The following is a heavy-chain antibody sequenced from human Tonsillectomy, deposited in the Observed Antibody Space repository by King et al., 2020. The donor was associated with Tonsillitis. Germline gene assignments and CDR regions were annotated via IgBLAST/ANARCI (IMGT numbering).Heavy chain of an antibody. Sequence: VQLVESGGGVVQPGRSLRLSCAASGFTFSSYGIHWVRQAPGKGLEWVAVISYDGSNKYYADSVKGRFTISRDNSKNTLYLQMDSLRDEDTAVYNCASDCYESDVYWKSMDVGGEGATVTVSS. D-gene: IGHD2-2*01. V-gene: IGHV3-33*05. J-gene: IGHJ6*04. CDR1: GFTFSSYG. CDR3: ASDCYESDVYWKSMDV. CDR2: ISYDGSNK.